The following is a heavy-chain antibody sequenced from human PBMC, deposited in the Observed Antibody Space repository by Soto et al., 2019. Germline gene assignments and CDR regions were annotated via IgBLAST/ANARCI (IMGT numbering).Heavy chain of an antibody. J-gene: IGHJ4*02. V-gene: IGHV3-48*01. CDR2: ISSSSSTI. D-gene: IGHD4-17*01. CDR3: ARDRRAMTTVTTKYFDY. Sequence: PGGSLRLSCAASGFTFSSYSMNWVRQAPGKGLEWVLYISSSSSTIYYADSVKGRFTISRDNAKNSLYLQMNSLRAEDTAVYYCARDRRAMTTVTTKYFDYWGQGTLVTVSS. CDR1: GFTFSSYS.